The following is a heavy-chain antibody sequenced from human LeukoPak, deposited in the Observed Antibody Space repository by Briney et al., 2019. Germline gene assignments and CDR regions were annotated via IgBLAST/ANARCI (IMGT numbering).Heavy chain of an antibody. D-gene: IGHD4-17*01. Sequence: SETLSLTCAVYGGSFSGYYWSWIRQPPGKGLEWIGEINHSGSTNYNPSLKSRVTISVDTSKSQFSLKLSSVTAADTAVYYCARGERYGDYNGWGQGTLVTVSS. V-gene: IGHV4-34*01. CDR3: ARGERYGDYNG. J-gene: IGHJ4*02. CDR2: INHSGST. CDR1: GGSFSGYY.